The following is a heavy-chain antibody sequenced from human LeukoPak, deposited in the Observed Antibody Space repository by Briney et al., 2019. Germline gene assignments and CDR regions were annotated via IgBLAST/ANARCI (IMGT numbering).Heavy chain of an antibody. CDR3: ARERVTAVTDDTGPIDNYYYGMDV. V-gene: IGHV1-18*01. Sequence: VASVKVSCKASGYTFTSYGISWVRQAPGQGLEWMGWISAYNGNTNYAQKLQGRVTMTTDTSTSTAYMELRSLRSEDTAVYYCARERVTAVTDDTGPIDNYYYGMDVWGKGTTVTVSS. CDR2: ISAYNGNT. D-gene: IGHD4-17*01. CDR1: GYTFTSYG. J-gene: IGHJ6*04.